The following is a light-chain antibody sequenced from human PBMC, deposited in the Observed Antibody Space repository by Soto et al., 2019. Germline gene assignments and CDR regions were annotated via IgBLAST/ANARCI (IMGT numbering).Light chain of an antibody. J-gene: IGKJ1*01. Sequence: AIQMTAFPSSLSASVRDRVTVTCXASQDIRIDLGWYQQKPGKAPKLLIYAASSLQSGVPSRFSGSGSGTQFTLTISSLQPEDVATYYCLQNYNYPWTFGQGTKVDIK. CDR3: LQNYNYPWT. CDR2: AAS. CDR1: QDIRID. V-gene: IGKV1-6*01.